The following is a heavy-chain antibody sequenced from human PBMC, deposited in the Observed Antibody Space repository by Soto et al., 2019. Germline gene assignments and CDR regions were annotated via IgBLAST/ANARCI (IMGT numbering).Heavy chain of an antibody. CDR3: ASEFCSGGNCYTYYFDP. CDR1: GFTFNRNW. V-gene: IGHV3-74*01. J-gene: IGHJ5*02. D-gene: IGHD2-15*01. Sequence: DVQLVETGGGVVPPGGSLRLSCAASGFTFNRNWMHWVRHTPGKGLVWVSHINTDGTNTNYADSVKGRFTISREDAKSKLFLQMNSLRDEDTAVYYCASEFCSGGNCYTYYFDPWGQRIPVTVSS. CDR2: INTDGTNT.